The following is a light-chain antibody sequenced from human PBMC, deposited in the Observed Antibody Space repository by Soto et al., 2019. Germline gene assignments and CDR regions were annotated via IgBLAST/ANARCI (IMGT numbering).Light chain of an antibody. J-gene: IGKJ1*01. CDR3: QQYNSYSSVT. CDR1: QSISSW. V-gene: IGKV1-5*03. Sequence: DIQMTQSPSTLSASVVDRFTVTCRASQSISSWLAWYQQKPGKAPKLLIYKASSLESGVPSRFSGSGSGTEFTLTISSLQPDDFATYYCQQYNSYSSVTFGQGTKVDIK. CDR2: KAS.